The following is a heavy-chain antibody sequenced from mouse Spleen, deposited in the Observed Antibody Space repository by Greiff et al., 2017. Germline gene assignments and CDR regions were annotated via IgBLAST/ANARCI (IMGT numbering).Heavy chain of an antibody. J-gene: IGHJ1*01. CDR1: GYSFTGYY. V-gene: IGHV1-42*01. D-gene: IGHD1-1*01. CDR3: ARGGITTVVAPYWYFDV. Sequence: VQLKESGPELVKPGASVKISCKASGYSFTGYYMNWVKQSPEKSLEWIGEINPSTGGTTYNQKFKAKATLTVDKSSNTAYLQLSSLTSEDTAVYYCARGGITTVVAPYWYFDVWGAGTTVTVSS. CDR2: INPSTGGT.